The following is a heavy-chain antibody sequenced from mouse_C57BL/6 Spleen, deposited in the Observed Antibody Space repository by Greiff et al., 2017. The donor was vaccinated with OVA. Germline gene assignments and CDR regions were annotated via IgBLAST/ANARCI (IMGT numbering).Heavy chain of an antibody. V-gene: IGHV5-4*01. J-gene: IGHJ3*01. D-gene: IGHD4-1*01. CDR3: ARDNLGAY. CDR2: ISDGGSYT. Sequence: DVKLEESGGGLVKPGGSLKLSCAASGFTFSSYAMSWVRQTPEKRLEWVATISDGGSYTYYPDNVKGRFTISRDNAKNNLYLQMSHLKSEDTAMYYCARDNLGAYWGQGTLVTVSA. CDR1: GFTFSSYA.